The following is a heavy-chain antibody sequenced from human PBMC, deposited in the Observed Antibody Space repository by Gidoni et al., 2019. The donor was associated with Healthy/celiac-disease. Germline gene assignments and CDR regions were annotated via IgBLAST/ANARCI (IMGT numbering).Heavy chain of an antibody. V-gene: IGHV4-31*03. CDR3: AREVKTVAGTYYYYGMDV. CDR2: IYYSGST. Sequence: QVQLQESGPGLVKPSQTLSLTCPFSGGSISRGGYYWSWIRPHPGKGLEWIGYIYYSGSTYYNPSIKSRVTISVDTSKNQFSLKLSSVTAADTAVYYCAREVKTVAGTYYYYGMDVWGQGTTVTVSS. J-gene: IGHJ6*02. CDR1: GGSISRGGYY. D-gene: IGHD6-19*01.